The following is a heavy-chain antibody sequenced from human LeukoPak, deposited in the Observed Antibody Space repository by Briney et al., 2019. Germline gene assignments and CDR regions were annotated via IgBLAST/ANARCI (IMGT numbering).Heavy chain of an antibody. Sequence: GGSLRLSCAASGFTFSSYAMSWVRQAPGKGLEWVSAISGSGGSTYYADSVKGRFTISRDNSKNTLYLQMNSLRAEDTAVYYCAKDFIAAANYYYYGRDVWGQGTRVTFPS. CDR3: AKDFIAAANYYYYGRDV. CDR1: GFTFSSYA. CDR2: ISGSGGST. D-gene: IGHD6-13*01. V-gene: IGHV3-23*01. J-gene: IGHJ6*02.